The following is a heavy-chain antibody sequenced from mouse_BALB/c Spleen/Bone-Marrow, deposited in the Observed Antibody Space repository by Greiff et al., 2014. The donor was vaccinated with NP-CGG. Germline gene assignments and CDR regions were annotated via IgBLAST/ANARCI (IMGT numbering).Heavy chain of an antibody. D-gene: IGHD1-2*01. Sequence: LSLTCTVTGYSITSGYGWHWIRQFPGNKLEWMAYIHYSGNTDYNPSLKSRISITRDTSKNQFFLQLNSVTTEDTATYYCAREARTTARFAYWGQGTLVTVSA. CDR1: GYSITSGYG. J-gene: IGHJ3*01. V-gene: IGHV3-1*02. CDR2: IHYSGNT. CDR3: AREARTTARFAY.